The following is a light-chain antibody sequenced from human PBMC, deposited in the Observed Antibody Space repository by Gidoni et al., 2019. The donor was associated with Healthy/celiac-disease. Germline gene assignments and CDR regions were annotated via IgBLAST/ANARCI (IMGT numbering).Light chain of an antibody. J-gene: IGLJ2*01. CDR2: QDS. Sequence: SSELTQPPSVSVSPGPTASITCSGDTLGDKYACGYPQKPGQSPPLVFYQDSKRPSGIPERFSGSNAGNTATLTISGTQAMDEADYYCQAWDSSFVVFGGGTKLTVL. V-gene: IGLV3-1*01. CDR3: QAWDSSFVV. CDR1: TLGDKY.